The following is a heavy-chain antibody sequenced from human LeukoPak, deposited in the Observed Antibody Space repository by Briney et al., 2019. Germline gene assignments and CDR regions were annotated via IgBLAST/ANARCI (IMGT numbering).Heavy chain of an antibody. CDR2: ISGSGGST. CDR3: ARGSGGISARRGNFDY. V-gene: IGHV3-23*01. Sequence: PGGSLRLSCAASGFIFSDYGMHWVRQAPGKGLEWVSAISGSGGSTSYADSVKGRFTISRDNSKNTLYLQMNSLRAEDTAVYYCARGSGGISARRGNFDYWGQGTLVTVSS. D-gene: IGHD3-10*01. CDR1: GFIFSDYG. J-gene: IGHJ4*02.